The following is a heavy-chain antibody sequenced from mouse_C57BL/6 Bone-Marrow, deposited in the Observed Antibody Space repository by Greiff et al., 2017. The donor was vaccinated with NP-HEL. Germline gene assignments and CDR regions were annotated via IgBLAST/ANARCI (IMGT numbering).Heavy chain of an antibody. Sequence: EVKLVESGEGLVKPGGSLKLSCAASGFTFSSYAMSWVRQTPEKRLEWVAYISSGGDYIYYADTVKGRFTISRDNARNTLYLQMSSLKSEDTAMYYCTSGNSYYYAMDYWGQGTSVTVSS. D-gene: IGHD2-1*01. CDR1: GFTFSSYA. CDR2: ISSGGDYI. J-gene: IGHJ4*01. V-gene: IGHV5-9-1*02. CDR3: TSGNSYYYAMDY.